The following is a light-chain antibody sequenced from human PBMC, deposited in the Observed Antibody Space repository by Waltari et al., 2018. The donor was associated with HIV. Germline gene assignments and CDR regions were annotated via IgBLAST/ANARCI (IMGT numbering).Light chain of an antibody. Sequence: EIVMTQSPATLSVSPGERATLSCRASQSVSSNLAWYQQKPGQAPRLLIYGESTRAPGIPARFSGSGSGTEYTLTISSLQSEDFAVYYCQQYNNWPGFGQGTKVEIK. V-gene: IGKV3-15*01. CDR2: GES. CDR3: QQYNNWPG. CDR1: QSVSSN. J-gene: IGKJ1*01.